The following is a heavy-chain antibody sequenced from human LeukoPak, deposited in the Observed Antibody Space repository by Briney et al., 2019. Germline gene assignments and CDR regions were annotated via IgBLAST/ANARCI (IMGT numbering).Heavy chain of an antibody. J-gene: IGHJ4*02. Sequence: ASVNVSCTASGYTFTSYYMHWVRQAPGQGLEWMGIINPSGGSTSYAQKFQGRVTMTRDTSTSTVYMELSSLRSEDTAVYYCARGGYSSSSPKGLYFDYWGQGTLVTVSS. CDR2: INPSGGST. CDR1: GYTFTSYY. D-gene: IGHD6-13*01. V-gene: IGHV1-46*01. CDR3: ARGGYSSSSPKGLYFDY.